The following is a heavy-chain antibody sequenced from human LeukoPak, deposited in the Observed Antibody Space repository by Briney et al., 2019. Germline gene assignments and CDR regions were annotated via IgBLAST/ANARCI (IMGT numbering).Heavy chain of an antibody. CDR1: GFTFSSYG. Sequence: GGSLRLSCAASGFTFSSYGMHWVRQAPGKGLEWVAVISYDGSNKYYADSVKGRFTISRDNSKNTLYLQMNSLRAEDTAVYYCAKDHSSYGDYAETPFDYWGQGTLVTVSS. D-gene: IGHD4-17*01. V-gene: IGHV3-30*18. CDR3: AKDHSSYGDYAETPFDY. CDR2: ISYDGSNK. J-gene: IGHJ4*02.